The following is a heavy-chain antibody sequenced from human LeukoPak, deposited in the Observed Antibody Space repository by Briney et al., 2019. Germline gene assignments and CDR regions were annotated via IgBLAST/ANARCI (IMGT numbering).Heavy chain of an antibody. D-gene: IGHD5-24*01. V-gene: IGHV4-30-4*02. Sequence: SETLSLTCPVSGGSISSGDYYWSWIRQPPGKGLEWIGYIYYSGSTYYNPSLKSRVTISVDTSKNQFSLKRSSVTAADAAVYYCARARDGHINNWFDPWGQGTLVTVSS. J-gene: IGHJ5*02. CDR1: GGSISSGDYY. CDR3: ARARDGHINNWFDP. CDR2: IYYSGST.